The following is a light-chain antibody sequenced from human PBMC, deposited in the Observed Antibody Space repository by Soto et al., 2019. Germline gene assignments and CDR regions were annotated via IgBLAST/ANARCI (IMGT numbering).Light chain of an antibody. V-gene: IGLV1-44*01. Sequence: QSVLTQSPSASGTPGQRVTISCSGKSSNIGMNSVNWYQQVPGAAPKLLIYSSDQRPSGVPHRISGSRSGTSASLAISELQSEDEADYYCAAWDDTLGGHVAFGGGTKLTVL. CDR2: SSD. J-gene: IGLJ2*01. CDR1: SSNIGMNS. CDR3: AAWDDTLGGHVA.